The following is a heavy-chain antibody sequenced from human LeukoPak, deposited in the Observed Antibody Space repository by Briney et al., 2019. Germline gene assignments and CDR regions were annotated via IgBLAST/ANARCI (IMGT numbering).Heavy chain of an antibody. CDR2: ISGSGGST. Sequence: GGSLRLSCAASGFTFSSYGMSWVRQAPGKGLEWVSAISGSGGSTYYADSVKGRFTISRDNSKNTPYLQMNSLRAEDTAGYYCAKDKEFGSGYFCFLDYWGQGPLVTVSS. V-gene: IGHV3-23*01. CDR3: AKDKEFGSGYFCFLDY. CDR1: GFTFSSYG. D-gene: IGHD3-22*01. J-gene: IGHJ4*02.